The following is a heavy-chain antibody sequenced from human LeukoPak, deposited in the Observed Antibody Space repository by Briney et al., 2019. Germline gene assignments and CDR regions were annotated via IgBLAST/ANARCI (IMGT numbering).Heavy chain of an antibody. V-gene: IGHV3-30-3*01. CDR3: ARGRVPSALDYDMDV. Sequence: QPGRSLRLSCAASEFTFSSYAIHWVRQAPGKGLEWVAIISYHGNNKYYADSVTGRFTISRDNSKNTLYLQMNSLRAEDTAVYYCARGRVPSALDYDMDVWGQGTTVTVSS. CDR2: ISYHGNNK. CDR1: EFTFSSYA. D-gene: IGHD2-2*01. J-gene: IGHJ6*02.